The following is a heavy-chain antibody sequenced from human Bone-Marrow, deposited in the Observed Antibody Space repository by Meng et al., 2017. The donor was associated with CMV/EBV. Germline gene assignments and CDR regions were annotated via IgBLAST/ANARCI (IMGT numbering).Heavy chain of an antibody. CDR2: IYYSGST. CDR3: ARHWRGWELLNYYYGMDV. Sequence: SETLSLTCTVPGGPISSSSYYWGWIRQPPGKGLEWIGSIYYSGSTYYNPSLKSRVTISVDTSKNQFSLKLISVTAADTAVYYCARHWRGWELLNYYYGMDVWGQGTTVTVSS. CDR1: GGPISSSSYY. J-gene: IGHJ6*02. V-gene: IGHV4-39*01. D-gene: IGHD1-26*01.